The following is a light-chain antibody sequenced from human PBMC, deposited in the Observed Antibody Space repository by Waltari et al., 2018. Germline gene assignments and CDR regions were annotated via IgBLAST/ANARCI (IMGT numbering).Light chain of an antibody. Sequence: IVLTQSPGTLSLSPGESATLPCRASQSVSRSLAWYQQKPGQDTKLLIQGATTRATGIPDRFTGSGSGTDFSLTISSLEPEDFAIYFCQHYVRLPATFGQGTKVEIK. CDR3: QHYVRLPAT. V-gene: IGKV3-20*01. CDR2: GAT. J-gene: IGKJ1*01. CDR1: QSVSRS.